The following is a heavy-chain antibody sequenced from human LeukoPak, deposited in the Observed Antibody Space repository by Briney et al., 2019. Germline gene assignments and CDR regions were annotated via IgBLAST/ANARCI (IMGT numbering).Heavy chain of an antibody. V-gene: IGHV3-7*05. CDR1: GFTFSSYW. Sequence: GGSLRLSCAASGFTFSSYWMTWVRQAPGKGLEWVANIKQDGSEKYYVDSVKGRFTISRDNAKNSLYLQMNSLEAEDTAVYYCARRGTSSSWAHFDYWGQGTLVAVSS. J-gene: IGHJ4*02. D-gene: IGHD6-13*01. CDR3: ARRGTSSSWAHFDY. CDR2: IKQDGSEK.